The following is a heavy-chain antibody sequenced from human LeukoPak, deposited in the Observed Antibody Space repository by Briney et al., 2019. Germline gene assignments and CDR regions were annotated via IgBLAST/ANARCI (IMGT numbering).Heavy chain of an antibody. J-gene: IGHJ4*02. CDR1: GGSFSGYY. Sequence: SETLSLTCAVYGGSFSGYYWSWIRQPPGKGLEWVGEINHSGSTNYNPSLKRRVTISVDTSNNQFSLKLSSVTATDTAVYYCAREFYSDSSSYYYAYWGRGALVSVSS. CDR2: INHSGST. CDR3: AREFYSDSSSYYYAY. V-gene: IGHV4-34*01. D-gene: IGHD3-22*01.